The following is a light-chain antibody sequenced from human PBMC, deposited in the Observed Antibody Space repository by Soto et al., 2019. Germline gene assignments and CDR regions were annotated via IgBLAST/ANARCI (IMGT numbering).Light chain of an antibody. CDR3: QQSYSTSIT. CDR1: QTISNF. Sequence: DVQMTQSLSSLSASVGDRVTITCLACQTISNFLNWYQQTSGNAPKLLISTASTLQNGVPSRFTGSGSGTDFTLTINSLRPEDFATYYCQQSYSTSITFGQGTRLEIK. J-gene: IGKJ5*01. CDR2: TAS. V-gene: IGKV1-39*01.